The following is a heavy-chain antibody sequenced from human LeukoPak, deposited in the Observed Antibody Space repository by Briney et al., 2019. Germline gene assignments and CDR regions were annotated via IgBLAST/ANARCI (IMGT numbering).Heavy chain of an antibody. V-gene: IGHV1-2*02. CDR2: INPNSGGT. CDR1: GYTFTGYY. J-gene: IGHJ4*02. Sequence: ASVKVSCKASGYTFTGYYMHWVRQAPGQGLEWMGWINPNSGGTNYAQKFQGRVTMTRDTSISTAYMELSRLRSDDTAVYYCARIGYDFWSGYSLEYWGQGTLVTVSS. CDR3: ARIGYDFWSGYSLEY. D-gene: IGHD3-3*01.